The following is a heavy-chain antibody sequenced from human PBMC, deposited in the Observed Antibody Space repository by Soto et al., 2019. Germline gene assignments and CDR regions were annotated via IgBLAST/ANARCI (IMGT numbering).Heavy chain of an antibody. D-gene: IGHD2-2*02. V-gene: IGHV3-30-3*01. CDR2: ISYDGSNK. Sequence: GGSLRLSCAASGFTFSSYAMHWVRQAPGKGLEWVAVISYDGSNKYYADSVKGRFTISRDNSKNTLYLQMNSLRAEDTAVYYCARDVTNIVLVPAAIHGYSSSFYDYWGQGTLVTVSS. CDR1: GFTFSSYA. CDR3: ARDVTNIVLVPAAIHGYSSSFYDY. J-gene: IGHJ4*02.